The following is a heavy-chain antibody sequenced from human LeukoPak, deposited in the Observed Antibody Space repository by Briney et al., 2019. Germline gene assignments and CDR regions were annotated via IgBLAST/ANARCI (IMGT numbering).Heavy chain of an antibody. CDR2: IGTSGDT. CDR1: GFTFSSYD. D-gene: IGHD6-19*01. Sequence: GGALRLSCAASGFTFSSYDMHWVRQATGKGLEWVSVIGTSGDTYYAGSVKGRFTISRENAKNSLYLQMNSLTAGDTAVYFCSRVGSSGWPNYFDSWGQGTLVTVSS. V-gene: IGHV3-13*04. J-gene: IGHJ4*02. CDR3: SRVGSSGWPNYFDS.